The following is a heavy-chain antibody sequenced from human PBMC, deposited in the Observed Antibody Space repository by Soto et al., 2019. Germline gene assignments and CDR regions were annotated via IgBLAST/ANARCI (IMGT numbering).Heavy chain of an antibody. CDR3: AGDADREHYSSSWYGGNYYYYYYGMDV. CDR1: GGSISSSSYY. V-gene: IGHV4-39*01. J-gene: IGHJ6*02. Sequence: SETLSLTCTVSGGSISSSSYYWGWIRQPPGKGLEWIGSIYYSGSTYYNPSLKSRVTISVDTSKNQFSLKLSSVTAADTAVYYCAGDADREHYSSSWYGGNYYYYYYGMDVWGQGTTVTVSS. CDR2: IYYSGST. D-gene: IGHD6-13*01.